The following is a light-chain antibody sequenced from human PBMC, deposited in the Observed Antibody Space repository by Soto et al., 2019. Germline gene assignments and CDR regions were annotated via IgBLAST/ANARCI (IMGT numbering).Light chain of an antibody. Sequence: EIVLTQSPGTLSLSPGERATLSCRASQSVGNNHLAWYKQKPGQAPRLLIYGASSRATGIPDRFSGSGSGRDFTLTITRLEPEDFAVYYCQQYGGSPLTFGGGTKVDIK. J-gene: IGKJ4*01. V-gene: IGKV3-20*01. CDR2: GAS. CDR3: QQYGGSPLT. CDR1: QSVGNNH.